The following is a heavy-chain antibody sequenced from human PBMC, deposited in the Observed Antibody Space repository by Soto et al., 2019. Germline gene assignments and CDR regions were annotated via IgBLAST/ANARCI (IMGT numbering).Heavy chain of an antibody. CDR3: ARDASSVGSNYFDY. D-gene: IGHD1-26*01. CDR1: GGSISSGGYY. CDR2: IYYSGST. J-gene: IGHJ4*02. Sequence: QVQLQESGPGLVKPSQTLSLTCTVSGGSISSGGYYWSWIRKHPGKGLEWIGYIYYSGSTYYNPSLKSRVTISVDTSKNQFSLKLSSVTAADTAVYYCARDASSVGSNYFDYWGQGTLVTVSS. V-gene: IGHV4-31*03.